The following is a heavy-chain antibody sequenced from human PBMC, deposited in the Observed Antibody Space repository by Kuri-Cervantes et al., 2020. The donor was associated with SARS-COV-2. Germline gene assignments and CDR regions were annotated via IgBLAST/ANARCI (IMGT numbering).Heavy chain of an antibody. D-gene: IGHD3-3*01. J-gene: IGHJ4*02. CDR3: ARAPLHYDFWSGGFDY. CDR2: IYHSGST. V-gene: IGHV4-59*08. Sequence: SETLSLTCTVSGGSISSYYWSWIRQPPGKGLEWIGEIYHSGSTNYNPSLKSRVTISVDKSKNQFSLKLSSVTAADTAVYYCARAPLHYDFWSGGFDYWGQGTLVTVSS. CDR1: GGSISSYY.